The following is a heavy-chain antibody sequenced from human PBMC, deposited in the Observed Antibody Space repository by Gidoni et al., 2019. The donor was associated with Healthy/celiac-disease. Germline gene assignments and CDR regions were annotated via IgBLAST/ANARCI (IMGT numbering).Heavy chain of an antibody. CDR3: ARGGYYYDSSGYYSGWYFDY. CDR2: IYYSGST. CDR1: GGSISSYY. Sequence: QVQLQESGPGLVKPSETLSLTCTVSGGSISSYYWSWIRQPPGKGLEWIGDIYYSGSTNYNPPLKSRVTISVDTSKNQFSLKLSSVTAADTAVYYCARGGYYYDSSGYYSGWYFDYWGQGTLVTVSS. D-gene: IGHD3-22*01. V-gene: IGHV4-59*01. J-gene: IGHJ4*02.